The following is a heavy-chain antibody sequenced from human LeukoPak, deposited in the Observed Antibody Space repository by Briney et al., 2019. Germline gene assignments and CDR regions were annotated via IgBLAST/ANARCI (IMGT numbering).Heavy chain of an antibody. Sequence: GGSLSLSCAASGLTFSSYSMNWVRPAPGKGLEWGSYISGSSSTVYYADSVKGRFTICRDNGKNTMYLQMKSMRAEDTAVYYCERGSTYYDSSGQVPFDYWGQGTLVTVSS. CDR2: ISGSSSTV. J-gene: IGHJ4*02. CDR3: ERGSTYYDSSGQVPFDY. D-gene: IGHD3-22*01. CDR1: GLTFSSYS. V-gene: IGHV3-48*01.